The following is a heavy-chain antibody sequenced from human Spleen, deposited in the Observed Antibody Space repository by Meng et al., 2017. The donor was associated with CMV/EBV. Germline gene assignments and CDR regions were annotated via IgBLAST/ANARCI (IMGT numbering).Heavy chain of an antibody. CDR2: IWYHGSNK. CDR1: GFTLSTYG. Sequence: GGSLRLSCAASGFTLSTYGMHWVRQAPGKGLEWVAVIWYHGSNKFYADSVKGRFTISRDNSKNTLYLQMNSLRAEDTAVYYCAKDPHPYYDSSGYFEYWGQGTLVTVSS. CDR3: AKDPHPYYDSSGYFEY. D-gene: IGHD3-22*01. J-gene: IGHJ4*02. V-gene: IGHV3-33*06.